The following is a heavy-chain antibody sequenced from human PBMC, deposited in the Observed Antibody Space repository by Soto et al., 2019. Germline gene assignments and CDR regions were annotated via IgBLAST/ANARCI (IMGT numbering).Heavy chain of an antibody. CDR3: AIRGGCSSTSCYDY. CDR2: IYYSGST. D-gene: IGHD2-2*01. V-gene: IGHV4-39*07. CDR1: GGSISSSSYY. J-gene: IGHJ4*02. Sequence: SETLSLTCTVSGGSISSSSYYWGWIRQPPGKGLEWIGSIYYSGSTYYNPSLKSRVTISVDTSKNQFSLKLSSVTAADTAVYYCAIRGGCSSTSCYDYWGQGTLVTVSS.